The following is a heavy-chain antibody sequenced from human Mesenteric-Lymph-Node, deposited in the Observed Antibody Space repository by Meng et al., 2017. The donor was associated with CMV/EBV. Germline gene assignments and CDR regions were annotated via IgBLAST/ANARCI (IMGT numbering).Heavy chain of an antibody. CDR1: GFPFNNYW. Sequence: CAASGFPFNNYWMTWVRQAPGKGLEWVANINQDGSVKYYVDSVKGRFTISRDNAKNSVYLQMNSRRAEDTAVYYCARIGYSSSSWDYWGQGTLVTVSS. CDR2: INQDGSVK. V-gene: IGHV3-7*01. J-gene: IGHJ4*02. CDR3: ARIGYSSSSWDY. D-gene: IGHD6-6*01.